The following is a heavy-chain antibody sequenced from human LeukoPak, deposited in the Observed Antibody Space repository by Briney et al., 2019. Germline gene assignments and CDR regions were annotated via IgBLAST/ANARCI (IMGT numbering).Heavy chain of an antibody. CDR2: ISSSSSYI. CDR1: GFTFSDYN. V-gene: IGHV3-21*01. D-gene: IGHD3-16*01. J-gene: IGHJ4*02. CDR3: ARYSGGYFDY. Sequence: GGSLRLSCTAPGFTFSDYNMNWVRQAPGKGLEWVSSISSSSSYIYYADSVKGRFTISRDNAKNSLYLQMNSLRAEDTAMYYCARYSGGYFDYWGQGTLVTVSS.